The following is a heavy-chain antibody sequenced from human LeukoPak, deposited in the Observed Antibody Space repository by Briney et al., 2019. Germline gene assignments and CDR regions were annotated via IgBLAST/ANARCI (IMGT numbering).Heavy chain of an antibody. J-gene: IGHJ4*02. CDR1: GGSFSGYY. CDR2: INHSGST. D-gene: IGHD3-22*01. CDR3: ARQSDGGYYYDSSGYFFDY. Sequence: SETLSLTCAVYGGSFSGYYWSWIRQPPGKGLEWIGEINHSGSTNYKPSLKSRVTISVDTSKNQFSLKLSSVTAADTAVYYCARQSDGGYYYDSSGYFFDYWGQGTLVTVSS. V-gene: IGHV4-34*01.